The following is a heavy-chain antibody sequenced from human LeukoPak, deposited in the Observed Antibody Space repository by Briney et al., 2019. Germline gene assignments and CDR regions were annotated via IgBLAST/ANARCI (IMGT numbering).Heavy chain of an antibody. CDR1: GYSISSGYY. D-gene: IGHD6-6*01. J-gene: IGHJ4*02. CDR2: IYYSGST. V-gene: IGHV4-61*01. Sequence: PSETLSLTCTVSGYSISSGYYWSWIRQPPGKGLEWIGYIYYSGSTNYNPSLKSRVTISVDTSKNQFSLKLSSVTAADTAVYYCARLQYSSSSANFDYWGQGTLVTVSS. CDR3: ARLQYSSSSANFDY.